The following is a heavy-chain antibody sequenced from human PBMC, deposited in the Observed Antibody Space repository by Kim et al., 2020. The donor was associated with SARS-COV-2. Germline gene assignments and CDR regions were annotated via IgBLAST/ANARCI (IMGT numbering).Heavy chain of an antibody. D-gene: IGHD3-10*01. CDR3: ARQGGGSGSFDAFDI. V-gene: IGHV5-51*01. J-gene: IGHJ3*02. CDR2: IYPGDSDI. CDR1: GYSFTTYG. Sequence: GESLKISCQSSGYSFTTYGIAWVRQMPGKGLEWMGIIYPGDSDIRYSPSFQGQVTISADKSINTAFLQWGSLKAPDTAMYYCARQGGGSGSFDAFDIWGQGTTVTVSS.